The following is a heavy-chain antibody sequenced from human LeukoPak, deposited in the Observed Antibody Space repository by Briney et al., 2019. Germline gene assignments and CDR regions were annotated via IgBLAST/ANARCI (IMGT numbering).Heavy chain of an antibody. D-gene: IGHD6-25*01. J-gene: IGHJ4*02. V-gene: IGHV1-46*01. CDR3: ARFPAGYFDY. Sequence: ASVKVSCKASGYTFTSYYMHWVRQAPGQGLEWVGIINPSGGSTGYAQKFQGRVTMTRDTSTSTVYMELSSLRSEDTAVYYCARFPAGYFDYWGQGTLVTVSS. CDR1: GYTFTSYY. CDR2: INPSGGST.